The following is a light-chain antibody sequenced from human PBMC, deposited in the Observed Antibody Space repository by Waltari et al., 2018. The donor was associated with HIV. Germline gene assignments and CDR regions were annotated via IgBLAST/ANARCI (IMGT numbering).Light chain of an antibody. Sequence: QSALTQSASVSGSPGQSITISCPGTSSDVGSYNLVSWYQQHPGKAPKVMIYEVSKRPSGVSNRFSGSKSGNTASLTISGLQAEDEADYYCCSYAGSSTFWVFGGGTKL. CDR1: SSDVGSYNL. V-gene: IGLV2-23*02. J-gene: IGLJ3*02. CDR2: EVS. CDR3: CSYAGSSTFWV.